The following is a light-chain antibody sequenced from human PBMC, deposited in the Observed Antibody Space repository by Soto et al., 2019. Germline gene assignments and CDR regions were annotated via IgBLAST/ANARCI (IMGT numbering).Light chain of an antibody. V-gene: IGKV1-5*01. J-gene: IGKJ1*01. CDR2: DAS. Sequence: DIQMTQSPSTLSASVGDRVTITCRASQSITIWLAWYQQKPGKAPKLLIFDASSLESGVPSRFSGSGSGTEFTHTLSSLQPDDFATYYCQHYNSYSWTFGQGTKVEIK. CDR3: QHYNSYSWT. CDR1: QSITIW.